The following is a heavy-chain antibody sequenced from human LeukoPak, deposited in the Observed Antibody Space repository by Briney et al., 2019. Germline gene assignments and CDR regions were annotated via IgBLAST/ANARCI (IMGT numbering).Heavy chain of an antibody. CDR1: GFTFSAYG. J-gene: IGHJ4*02. CDR2: VWSDGSGE. D-gene: IGHD6-13*01. V-gene: IGHV3-33*01. CDR3: ASTGAAAGRFDY. Sequence: GGSLRLSCAASGFTFSAYGMHWVRQVPGKGLEWVAVVWSDGSGEYYADSVKGRFTISRDIPKSTLYLQMNSLRTEDTAVYYCASTGAAAGRFDYWGQGTLVTVSS.